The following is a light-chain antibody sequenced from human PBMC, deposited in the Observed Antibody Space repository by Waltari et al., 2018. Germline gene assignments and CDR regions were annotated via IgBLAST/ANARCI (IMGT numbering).Light chain of an antibody. CDR1: SSDVGGYNY. Sequence: QSALTQPASVSGSPGQSITISCIGTSSDVGGYNYVSWYQQHPGKAPKVMIYDVSNRPSGVSNRFAGSKSGNTASRTISGLQAEDEADYYCSSYTSGNTVIFGGGTKLTVL. J-gene: IGLJ2*01. V-gene: IGLV2-14*03. CDR2: DVS. CDR3: SSYTSGNTVI.